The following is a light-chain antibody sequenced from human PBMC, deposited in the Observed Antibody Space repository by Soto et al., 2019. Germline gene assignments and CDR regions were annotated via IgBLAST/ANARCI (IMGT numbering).Light chain of an antibody. Sequence: NFMLTQPHSVSESPGKTVTISCTRSSGSIASNYVQWYQQRPGSAPTILIYESNERHPGVPDRFSGSIDSSSNSASLTISGLKTEDEADYCCQSYDSSTVVFGGGTKLTVL. CDR2: ESN. CDR3: QSYDSSTVV. CDR1: SGSIASNY. V-gene: IGLV6-57*04. J-gene: IGLJ2*01.